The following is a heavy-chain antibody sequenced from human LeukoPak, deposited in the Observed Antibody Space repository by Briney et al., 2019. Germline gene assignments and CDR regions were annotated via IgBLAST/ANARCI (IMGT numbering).Heavy chain of an antibody. CDR3: ARVKGYSGYEDPYYYYGMDV. J-gene: IGHJ6*02. CDR1: GGTFSSYA. CDR2: TIPILGIA. V-gene: IGHV1-69*04. Sequence: ASVKVSCKASGGTFSSYAISWVRQAPGQGLEWMGRTIPILGIANYAQKFQGRVTITADKSTSTAYMELSSLRSEDTAVYYCARVKGYSGYEDPYYYYGMDVWGQGTAVTVSS. D-gene: IGHD5-12*01.